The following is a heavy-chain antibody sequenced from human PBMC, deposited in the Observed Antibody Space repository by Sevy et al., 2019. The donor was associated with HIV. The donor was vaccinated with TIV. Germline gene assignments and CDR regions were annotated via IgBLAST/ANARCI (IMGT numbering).Heavy chain of an antibody. V-gene: IGHV3-30-3*01. Sequence: GGSLRLSCAASGFTFSNYPMHWVRQAPGKGLEWVAVISYDGNNKYYADSVKGRFTISIDNSKNTLYLQMNSLRTEDTAVYYCARAYDSSGYLDYWGQGTLVTVSS. CDR2: ISYDGNNK. CDR1: GFTFSNYP. J-gene: IGHJ4*02. CDR3: ARAYDSSGYLDY. D-gene: IGHD3-22*01.